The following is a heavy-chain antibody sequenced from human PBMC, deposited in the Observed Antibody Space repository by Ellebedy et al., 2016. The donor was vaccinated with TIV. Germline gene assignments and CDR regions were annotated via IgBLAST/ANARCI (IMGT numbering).Heavy chain of an antibody. D-gene: IGHD3-22*01. CDR2: IVVGSGNT. CDR1: GFTFTSSA. CDR3: ARDGGYYDSSGYFLPDYYFDY. Sequence: AASVKVSCKASGFTFTSSAMQWVRQARGQRLEWIGWIVVGSGNTNYAQKFQGRVTMTRDTSTSTVYMELSSLRSEDTAVYYCARDGGYYDSSGYFLPDYYFDYWGQGTLVTVSS. J-gene: IGHJ4*02. V-gene: IGHV1-58*02.